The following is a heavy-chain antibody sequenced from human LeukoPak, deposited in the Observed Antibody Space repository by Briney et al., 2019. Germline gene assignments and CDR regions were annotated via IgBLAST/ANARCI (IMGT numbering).Heavy chain of an antibody. Sequence: PGGSLRLSCAASGFTFSSYAMSGVCHAPGEGLEWVSAISGSGGSTYYADSVKGRFTISRDTSKNTLYLQMNTLRAQDTAVYYCAKDLGAPFPKLWYYYGMDVWGQGTTVTVSS. D-gene: IGHD3-10*01. J-gene: IGHJ6*02. CDR2: ISGSGGST. CDR1: GFTFSSYA. V-gene: IGHV3-23*01. CDR3: AKDLGAPFPKLWYYYGMDV.